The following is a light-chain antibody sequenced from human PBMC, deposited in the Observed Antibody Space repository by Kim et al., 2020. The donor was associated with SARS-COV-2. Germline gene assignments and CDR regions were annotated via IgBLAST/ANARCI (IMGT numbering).Light chain of an antibody. CDR2: GKN. V-gene: IGLV3-19*01. CDR3: HSRDSSNNHL. J-gene: IGLJ3*02. Sequence: SSELTQDPAVSVALGQTVRITCQGDSLRRYYASWYQQKSGQAPVLVIYGKNNRPSGIPDRVSGSSSGNTASLTITGAQAADEADYYCHSRDSSNNHLFGG. CDR1: SLRRYY.